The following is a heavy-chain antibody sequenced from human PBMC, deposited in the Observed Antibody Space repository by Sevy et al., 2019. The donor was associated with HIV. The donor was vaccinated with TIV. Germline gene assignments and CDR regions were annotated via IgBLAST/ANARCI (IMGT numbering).Heavy chain of an antibody. Sequence: GGSLGLSCAASGFTFSNYSMNWVRQAPGKGLEWVSYISSSSTTIYYADSVKGRFTISRDNAKNSLYLQMNSLSDDDTAVYYCARSGGLRYWGQGTLVTVSS. CDR3: ARSGGLRY. J-gene: IGHJ4*02. CDR2: ISSSSTTI. D-gene: IGHD3-16*02. CDR1: GFTFSNYS. V-gene: IGHV3-48*02.